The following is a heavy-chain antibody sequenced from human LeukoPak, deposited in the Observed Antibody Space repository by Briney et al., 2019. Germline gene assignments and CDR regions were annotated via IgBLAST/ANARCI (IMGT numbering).Heavy chain of an antibody. CDR1: GYSISSGYY. D-gene: IGHD3-22*01. J-gene: IGHJ4*02. CDR3: ASGGTMIVVVGFSY. V-gene: IGHV4-38-2*02. CDR2: IYYSART. Sequence: PSQTLSLTCTVSGYSISSGYYWGWIRQPPGKGLEWVGGIYYSARTYYNPSLKRRVTLPADPSTNQSSLKLSCVTAAGTSVYYCASGGTMIVVVGFSYRGQGPLVSVSS.